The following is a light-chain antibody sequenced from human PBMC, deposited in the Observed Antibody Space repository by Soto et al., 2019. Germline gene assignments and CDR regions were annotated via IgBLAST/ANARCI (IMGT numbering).Light chain of an antibody. V-gene: IGLV2-14*03. J-gene: IGLJ1*01. CDR2: DVS. CDR3: SSYTSSSPYV. CDR1: SSDVGGSNY. Sequence: QSALTQPASVSGSPGQSITISCTGTSSDVGGSNYVSWYQQHPGKAPKLIIFDVSHRPSGFSNRFSDSKSCNTASLTISGLQAEDEADYYRSSYTSSSPYVFGTGTKLTAL.